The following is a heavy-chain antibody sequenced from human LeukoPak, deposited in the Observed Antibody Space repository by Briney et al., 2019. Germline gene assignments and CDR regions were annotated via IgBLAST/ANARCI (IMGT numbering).Heavy chain of an antibody. D-gene: IGHD3-16*02. J-gene: IGHJ4*02. V-gene: IGHV3-30*18. CDR3: AKCPVTFGGVIVITSGYFDY. CDR1: GFTFSSYA. Sequence: PGGSLRLSCAASGFTFSSYAMSWVRQAPGKGLEWVAVISYDGSNKYYADSVKGRFTISRDNSKNTLHLQMNNLRAEDTALYYCAKCPVTFGGVIVITSGYFDYWGQGTLVTVSS. CDR2: ISYDGSNK.